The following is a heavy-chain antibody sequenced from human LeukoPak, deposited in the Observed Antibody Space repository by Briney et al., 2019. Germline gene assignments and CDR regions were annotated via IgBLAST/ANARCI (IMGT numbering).Heavy chain of an antibody. CDR3: ACYAYYYYGMDV. J-gene: IGHJ6*02. D-gene: IGHD3-16*01. V-gene: IGHV1-2*06. Sequence: ASVKVSCKASGYTFTGYYMHWVRQAPGQGLEWMGRINPDSGGTNYAQKFQGRVTMTRDTSISTAYMELSRLRSDDTAVYYCACYAYYYYGMDVWGQGTTVAVSS. CDR1: GYTFTGYY. CDR2: INPDSGGT.